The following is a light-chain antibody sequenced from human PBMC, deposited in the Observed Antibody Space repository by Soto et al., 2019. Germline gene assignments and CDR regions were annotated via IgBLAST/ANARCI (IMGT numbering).Light chain of an antibody. Sequence: QSALAQPASVSGSPGQSITISCTGTSSDIGGYDYVSWYQQRPGKAPKMMIYEVRYRPSGVSNRFSGSKSGNTASLTISGLQAEDEADYYCCSYTRTSNHYFFGSGTKVTVL. J-gene: IGLJ1*01. V-gene: IGLV2-14*01. CDR3: CSYTRTSNHYF. CDR2: EVR. CDR1: SSDIGGYDY.